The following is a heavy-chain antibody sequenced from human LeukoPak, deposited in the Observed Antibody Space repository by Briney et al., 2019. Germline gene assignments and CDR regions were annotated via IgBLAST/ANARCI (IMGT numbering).Heavy chain of an antibody. V-gene: IGHV3-9*01. CDR1: GFTFDDYA. J-gene: IGHJ4*02. Sequence: GGSLRLSCAASGFTFDDYAMHWVRQAPGKGLEWVSGISWNSGSIGYADSVKGRFTISRDNAKNSLYLQMNSLRAEDTAVYYCANDYSNKALNFDYWGQGTLVTVSS. CDR3: ANDYSNKALNFDY. D-gene: IGHD2-21*01. CDR2: ISWNSGSI.